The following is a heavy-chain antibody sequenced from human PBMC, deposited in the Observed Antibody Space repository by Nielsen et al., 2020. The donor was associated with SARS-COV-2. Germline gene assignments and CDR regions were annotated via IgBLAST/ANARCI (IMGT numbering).Heavy chain of an antibody. D-gene: IGHD3-10*01. J-gene: IGHJ5*02. CDR1: GFTFSTYA. Sequence: GSMRLSCAASGFTFSTYAMLWLRQAPGKGLEWIGEINHSGRTNYNPSLKSRVTISVDTSKNQFSLKLSSVTAADTAVYYCARGLPTWVRSSSWFDPWGQGTLVTVSS. CDR3: ARGLPTWVRSSSWFDP. CDR2: INHSGRT. V-gene: IGHV4-34*01.